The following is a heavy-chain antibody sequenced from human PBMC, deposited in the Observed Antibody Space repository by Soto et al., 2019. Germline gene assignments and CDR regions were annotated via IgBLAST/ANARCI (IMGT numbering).Heavy chain of an antibody. CDR1: GGSISSYY. Sequence: PSETLSLTCTASGGSISSYYWSWIRQPPGKGLEWIGYIYYSDSTNYNPSLKSRVTISLDRSKNQFSLRLTSVTAADTAVYYCARTEASSWSFFYYGMDVWGQGTTVTAP. CDR3: ARTEASSWSFFYYGMDV. CDR2: IYYSDST. D-gene: IGHD6-13*01. V-gene: IGHV4-59*01. J-gene: IGHJ6*02.